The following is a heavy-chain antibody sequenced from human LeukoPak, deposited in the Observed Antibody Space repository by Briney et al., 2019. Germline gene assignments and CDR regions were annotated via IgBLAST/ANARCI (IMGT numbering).Heavy chain of an antibody. CDR2: ISAYNGNT. D-gene: IGHD3-16*02. V-gene: IGHV1-18*01. J-gene: IGHJ3*02. CDR1: GYTFTSYG. CDR3: ARGVPYYDYVWGSYRYGGAFDI. Sequence: RASVKVSCKASGYTFTSYGISWVRQAPGQGLEWMGWISAYNGNTNYAQKLQGRVTMTRNTSISTAYMELSSLRSEDTAVYYCARGVPYYDYVWGSYRYGGAFDIWGQGTMVTVSS.